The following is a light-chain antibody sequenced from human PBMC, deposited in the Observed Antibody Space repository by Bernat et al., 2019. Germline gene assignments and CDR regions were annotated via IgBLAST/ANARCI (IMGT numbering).Light chain of an antibody. CDR1: ALPNQY. J-gene: IGLJ3*02. Sequence: SYELTQPPSVSVSPGQTARITCSGDALPNQYSFWYQQKPGRAPVVVLYKDTERPSGIPERFSGSSSGTTVTLTISGVQAEDGADYYCQSADSSGTWVFGGGTKLTVL. V-gene: IGLV3-25*03. CDR3: QSADSSGTWV. CDR2: KDT.